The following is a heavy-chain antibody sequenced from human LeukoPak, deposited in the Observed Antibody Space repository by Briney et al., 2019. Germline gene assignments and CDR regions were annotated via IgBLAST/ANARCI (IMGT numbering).Heavy chain of an antibody. Sequence: GGSLRLSCAASGFTLSTYWMHWVRQAPGKGLVWVSRIYNDESSINYADSVKGRFTISRDNAKNTLYLQMNSLRAEDTAVYFCASSPGSLGNFDIWGQGTMVTVSS. CDR2: IYNDESSI. D-gene: IGHD3-16*01. J-gene: IGHJ3*02. CDR1: GFTLSTYW. V-gene: IGHV3-74*01. CDR3: ASSPGSLGNFDI.